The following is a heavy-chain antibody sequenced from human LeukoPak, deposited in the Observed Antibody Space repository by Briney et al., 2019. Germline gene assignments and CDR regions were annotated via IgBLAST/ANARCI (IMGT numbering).Heavy chain of an antibody. CDR2: IKPSDGST. CDR3: ARGRVGPGAEALQFD. J-gene: IGHJ4*01. CDR1: GYTFTSYN. V-gene: IGHV1-46*01. Sequence: ASVKVSCKASGYTFTSYNMYWVHQAPGQGLESMGLIKPSDGSTTYAQNFQGRVSMTRDTSTSTVYMEVCSLRSDDTAVYNCARGRVGPGAEALQFD. D-gene: IGHD1-26*01.